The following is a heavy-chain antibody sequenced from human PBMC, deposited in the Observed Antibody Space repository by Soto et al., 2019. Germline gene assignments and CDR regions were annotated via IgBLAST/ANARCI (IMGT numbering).Heavy chain of an antibody. CDR3: ASGILSTDDY. D-gene: IGHD3-3*01. Sequence: EVQLVVSGGGLVKPGGSLRLSCAASGFTFSSYSMNWVRQAPGKGLEWVSSISSSSSYIYYADSVKGRFTISRDNAKNSLYLQMNSLRAEDTAVYYCASGILSTDDYWGQGTLVTVSS. CDR2: ISSSSSYI. V-gene: IGHV3-21*01. J-gene: IGHJ4*02. CDR1: GFTFSSYS.